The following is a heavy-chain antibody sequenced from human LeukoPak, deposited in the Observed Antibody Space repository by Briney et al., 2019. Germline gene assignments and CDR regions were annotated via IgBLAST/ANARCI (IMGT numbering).Heavy chain of an antibody. CDR2: IHHSGNT. D-gene: IGHD4-23*01. V-gene: IGHV4-30-4*01. CDR1: GGSSRSGDYF. CDR3: ARENNDYGGKKAFDY. J-gene: IGHJ4*02. Sequence: SETLSLTCAVSGGSSRSGDYFWSWIRQPPGKGLEWIGHIHHSGNTYYNPSLKSRVSISVDTSKNQFSLKLSSVTAADTAVYYCARENNDYGGKKAFDYWGQGTLVTVSS.